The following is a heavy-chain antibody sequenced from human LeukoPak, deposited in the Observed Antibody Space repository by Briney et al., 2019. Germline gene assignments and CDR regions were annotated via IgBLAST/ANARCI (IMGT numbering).Heavy chain of an antibody. D-gene: IGHD1-14*01. J-gene: IGHJ6*02. CDR1: GFTVSSNY. CDR3: ASSVNRNYYYGMDV. CDR2: IYSGGST. Sequence: GGSLRLSCAASGFTVSSNYMSWVRQAPGKGVEGVSVIYSGGSTYYADSVKGRFTISRDNSKNTLYLQMNSLSAEDTAVYYCASSVNRNYYYGMDVWGQGTTVTVSS. V-gene: IGHV3-66*01.